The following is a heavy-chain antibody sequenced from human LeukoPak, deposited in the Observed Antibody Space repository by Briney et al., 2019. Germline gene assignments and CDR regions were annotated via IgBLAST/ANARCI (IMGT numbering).Heavy chain of an antibody. CDR2: IRFDGSNK. D-gene: IGHD2-2*01. J-gene: IGHJ6*03. V-gene: IGHV3-30*02. CDR1: GFSFSSYG. CDR3: AKGVGYCSSTSCYYYYYYMDV. Sequence: GGSLRLSCAASGFSFSSYGMHWVRQAPGKGLEWVEFIRFDGSNKSYADSVKGRFTISRDNSKNTLYLQMNSLRAEDTAVYYCAKGVGYCSSTSCYYYYYYMDVGGKGTTVTVSS.